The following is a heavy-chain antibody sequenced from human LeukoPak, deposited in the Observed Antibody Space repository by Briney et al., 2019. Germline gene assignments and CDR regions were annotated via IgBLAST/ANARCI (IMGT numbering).Heavy chain of an antibody. J-gene: IGHJ5*02. Sequence: SQTLSLTCATSGDSVSSNNAAWNWIRQSPSRGLEWLGRTYYMSKWYTDYAVSVKGRITINPDTSKNQFSLQLNSVTPEDTAVYYCARGKYDDVAYWFDPWGQGTLVTVSS. V-gene: IGHV6-1*01. CDR1: GDSVSSNNAA. CDR2: TYYMSKWYT. D-gene: IGHD3-22*01. CDR3: ARGKYDDVAYWFDP.